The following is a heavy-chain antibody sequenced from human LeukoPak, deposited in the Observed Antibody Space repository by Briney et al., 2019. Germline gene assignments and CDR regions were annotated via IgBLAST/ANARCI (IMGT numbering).Heavy chain of an antibody. CDR2: ISWNSGSI. CDR1: GFTFDDYA. V-gene: IGHV3-9*01. CDR3: ARIAVTYTFDY. J-gene: IGHJ4*02. D-gene: IGHD4-17*01. Sequence: PGGSLRLSCAASGFTFDDYAMHWVRQAPGKGLEWVSGISWNSGSIGYADSVEGRFTISRDNAKNSLYLQMNSLRAEDTAVYYCARIAVTYTFDYWGQGTLVTVSS.